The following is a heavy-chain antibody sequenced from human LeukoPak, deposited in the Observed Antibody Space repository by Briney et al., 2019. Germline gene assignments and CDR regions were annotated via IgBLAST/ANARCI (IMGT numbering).Heavy chain of an antibody. V-gene: IGHV3-30*02. Sequence: PGGSLRLSCAASGFTFSSYGMHWVRQAPGKGLEWVAFVRYDGSNKYYADSVKGRFTISRDDSKNTAYLQMNSLKTEDTAVYYCTRHRGSGWYFDYWGQGTLVTVSS. CDR1: GFTFSSYG. CDR2: VRYDGSNK. D-gene: IGHD6-19*01. J-gene: IGHJ4*02. CDR3: TRHRGSGWYFDY.